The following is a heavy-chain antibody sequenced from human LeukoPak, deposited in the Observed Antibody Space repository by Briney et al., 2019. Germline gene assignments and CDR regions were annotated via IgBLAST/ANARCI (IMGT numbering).Heavy chain of an antibody. D-gene: IGHD5-12*01. Sequence: GGSLRLSCAVSGFTLDDYAMHWVRQVPGKGLEWVSGINWNSDSIGYAVRGRFTISRDNAKNSLYLQMNSLRVEDTALYYCVTNGGGDSGYGNFDYWGQGTLVTVSS. V-gene: IGHV3-9*01. CDR2: INWNSDSI. CDR1: GFTLDDYA. J-gene: IGHJ4*02. CDR3: VTNGGGDSGYGNFDY.